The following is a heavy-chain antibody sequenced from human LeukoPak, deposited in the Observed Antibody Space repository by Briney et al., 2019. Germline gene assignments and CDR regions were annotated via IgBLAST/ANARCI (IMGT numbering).Heavy chain of an antibody. D-gene: IGHD3-9*01. V-gene: IGHV4-59*08. CDR2: IYYSGST. CDR1: GGSISSYY. CDR3: ARQRGFNDILTGYYFGPHFDY. J-gene: IGHJ4*02. Sequence: TPSETLSLTCTVSGGSISSYYWSWIRQPPGKGLEWIGYIYYSGSTYYNPSLKSRVTISVDTSKNQFSLKLSSVTAADTAVYYCARQRGFNDILTGYYFGPHFDYWGQGTLITVSS.